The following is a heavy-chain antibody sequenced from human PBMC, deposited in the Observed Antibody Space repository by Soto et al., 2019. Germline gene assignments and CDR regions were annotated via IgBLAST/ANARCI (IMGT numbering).Heavy chain of an antibody. CDR1: GFRGSSAC. CDR2: IRFDGSIT. J-gene: IGHJ5*02. Sequence: SLRRSCTCTGFRGSSACMHVVRQAPGKGLVWVSRIRFDGSITGYADFVKGRFTISRDTAKNTVYLQMNSLTAEDTAVYYCVRSDWLDPRGQGTSVTVFS. V-gene: IGHV3-74*01. CDR3: VRSDWLDP.